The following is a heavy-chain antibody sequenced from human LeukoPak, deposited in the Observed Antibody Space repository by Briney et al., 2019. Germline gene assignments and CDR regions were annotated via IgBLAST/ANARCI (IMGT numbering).Heavy chain of an antibody. J-gene: IGHJ4*02. D-gene: IGHD3-10*01. Sequence: SQTLSLTCTVSGGSISSGGYYWSWIRQPPGKGLEWIGYIYYSGSTNYNPSLKSRVTISVDTSKNQFSLKLSSVTAADTAVYYCARQRGDYYGSGSYYNDIDYWGQGTLVTVSS. CDR1: GGSISSGGYY. CDR2: IYYSGST. V-gene: IGHV4-61*08. CDR3: ARQRGDYYGSGSYYNDIDY.